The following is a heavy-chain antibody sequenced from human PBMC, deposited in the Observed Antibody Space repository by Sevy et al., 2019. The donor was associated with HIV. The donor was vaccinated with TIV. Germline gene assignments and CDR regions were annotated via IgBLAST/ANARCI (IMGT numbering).Heavy chain of an antibody. D-gene: IGHD5-18*01. J-gene: IGHJ4*02. CDR3: SRDLRLRGYSYGCFDY. CDR1: GYTFTGQY. Sequence: ASVKVSCKASGYTFTGQYIHWVRQAPGQGLEWMGWINPNSGDTNYAQEFQGRVTMTRETSISTADIELSGLKSDDTAVYYCSRDLRLRGYSYGCFDYWGQGTLVTVSS. CDR2: INPNSGDT. V-gene: IGHV1-2*02.